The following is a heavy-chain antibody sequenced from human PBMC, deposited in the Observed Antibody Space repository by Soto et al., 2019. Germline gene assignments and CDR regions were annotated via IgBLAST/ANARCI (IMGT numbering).Heavy chain of an antibody. V-gene: IGHV3-23*01. D-gene: IGHD1-26*01. CDR2: ISGSGGST. CDR1: GFTFSSYG. Sequence: EVQLLESGGGLVQPGGSLRLSCAASGFTFSSYGMSWVRQAPGKGLEWVSTISGSGGSTYYADSVKGRFTISRDNSKNTLYLQMNSLRADDMAVYYCAKTGSLNEMVYYYYMDVWGKGTTVTVSS. J-gene: IGHJ6*03. CDR3: AKTGSLNEMVYYYYMDV.